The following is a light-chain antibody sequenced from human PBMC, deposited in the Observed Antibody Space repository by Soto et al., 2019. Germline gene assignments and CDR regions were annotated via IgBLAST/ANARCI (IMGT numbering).Light chain of an antibody. CDR3: QRYGSSVPWT. CDR2: AAS. J-gene: IGKJ1*01. V-gene: IGKV3-20*01. Sequence: EVVLTQSPGTVSLSPGERATLSCRASQSVTSNYLAWYQQKPGQAPRLLIYAASSRATGIPDRFSGSGSGTDFTLSISRLEPDDFAVYYCQRYGSSVPWTFGQGTKVEIK. CDR1: QSVTSNY.